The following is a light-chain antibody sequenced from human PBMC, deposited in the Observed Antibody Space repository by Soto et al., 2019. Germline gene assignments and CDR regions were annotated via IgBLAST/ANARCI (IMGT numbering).Light chain of an antibody. V-gene: IGKV3-20*01. J-gene: IGKJ2*01. Sequence: ETVLTQSPGTLSLSPGDRATLSCRASQSVSSSYLAWYQQKPGQAPRLLIYGASSRATGIPDRFSGSGSGTDFTLTINRLEPEDFVVYYFQHYSSSPYTFGQGTKLEIK. CDR1: QSVSSSY. CDR3: QHYSSSPYT. CDR2: GAS.